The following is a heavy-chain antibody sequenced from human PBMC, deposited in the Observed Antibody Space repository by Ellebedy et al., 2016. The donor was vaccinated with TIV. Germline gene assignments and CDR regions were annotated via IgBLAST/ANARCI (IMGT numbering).Heavy chain of an antibody. Sequence: AASVKVSCKASGGTFSSYAISWVRQAPGQGLEWMGGIIPIFGTANYAQKFQGRVTITADESTSTAYMELSSLRSEDTAVYYCASELDYDILTGYYKWGQGTLVTVSS. D-gene: IGHD3-9*01. J-gene: IGHJ4*02. CDR3: ASELDYDILTGYYK. CDR1: GGTFSSYA. CDR2: IIPIFGTA. V-gene: IGHV1-69*13.